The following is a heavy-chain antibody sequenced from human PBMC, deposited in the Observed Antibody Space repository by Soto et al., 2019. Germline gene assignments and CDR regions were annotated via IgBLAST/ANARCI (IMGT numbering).Heavy chain of an antibody. V-gene: IGHV3-30*03. Sequence: GGSLRLSCAASGFSFSSYGMEWVRLAPGKGLEWVAATTYDGGIKHYVDSVKGRFTISRDNSKNTLYLLMNSLRVEYTATYYCAGALENPYFYYGLKVWGQGTTVTVSS. J-gene: IGHJ6*02. CDR1: GFSFSSYG. CDR2: TTYDGGIK. D-gene: IGHD1-1*01. CDR3: AGALENPYFYYGLKV.